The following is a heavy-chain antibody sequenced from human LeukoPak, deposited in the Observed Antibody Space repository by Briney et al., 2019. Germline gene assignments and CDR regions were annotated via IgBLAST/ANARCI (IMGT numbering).Heavy chain of an antibody. CDR1: GFTFSSYT. Sequence: GGSLILSCAASGFTFSSYTMHWVRQAPGKGLEWVALISYDGSSKSYADSVKGRFTISRDNTKNTLYLQMNSLRAEDTAVYFCAREGIAVAGSPLSDFDYWGQGTLVTVSS. J-gene: IGHJ4*02. CDR2: ISYDGSSK. D-gene: IGHD6-19*01. CDR3: AREGIAVAGSPLSDFDY. V-gene: IGHV3-30*04.